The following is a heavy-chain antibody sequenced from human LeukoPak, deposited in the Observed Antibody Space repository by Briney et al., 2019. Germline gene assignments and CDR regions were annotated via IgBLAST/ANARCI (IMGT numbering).Heavy chain of an antibody. Sequence: GGSLRLSCVAAGFPFRTYAMTWVRQAPGKGLEWVSAIGGDGANTYYADSVKGRFTISRDNSKNTLYLQMNSLRADDTAVYYCDGADFWGQGTLVTVSS. CDR1: GFPFRTYA. J-gene: IGHJ4*02. CDR3: DGADF. V-gene: IGHV3-23*01. CDR2: IGGDGANT.